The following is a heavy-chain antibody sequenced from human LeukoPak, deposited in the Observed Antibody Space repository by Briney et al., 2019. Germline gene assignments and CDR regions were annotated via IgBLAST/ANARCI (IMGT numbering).Heavy chain of an antibody. CDR1: GGSISSYY. V-gene: IGHV4-59*01. CDR3: AKDDAWGRYQH. Sequence: PWETLSLTCTVSGGSISSYYWSWIRQPPGKGLEWIGYIYYSGRTNYNPSLKSRVTISVDTSKNQFSLKLSSVTAADTAVYYCAKDDAWGRYQHWGQGTLVTVSS. D-gene: IGHD3-16*01. J-gene: IGHJ1*01. CDR2: IYYSGRT.